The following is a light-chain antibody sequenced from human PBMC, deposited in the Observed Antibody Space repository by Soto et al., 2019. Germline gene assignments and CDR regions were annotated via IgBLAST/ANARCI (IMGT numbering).Light chain of an antibody. CDR3: QQYNSYSWT. CDR2: DAS. Sequence: DIQMTQSPSSVSASVGDRVTITCRASQGISSWLAWYQQKPGEAPKLLIYDASALPRGVPSRFSGSGSGTEFTLTISSLQPDDFATYYCQQYNSYSWTFGQGTKVDIK. J-gene: IGKJ1*01. CDR1: QGISSW. V-gene: IGKV1-5*01.